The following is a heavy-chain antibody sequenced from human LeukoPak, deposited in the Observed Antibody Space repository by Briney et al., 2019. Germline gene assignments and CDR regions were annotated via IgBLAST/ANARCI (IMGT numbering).Heavy chain of an antibody. V-gene: IGHV1-2*02. CDR3: ARGYGGNSYFDY. Sequence: ASVKVSCKASGYTFTGYYSHWVRQAPGQGLEWMGWINPNSGGTNYAQKFQGRVTMTRDTSISTAYMELSRLGSDDTAVYYCARGYGGNSYFDYWGQGTLVTVSS. CDR1: GYTFTGYY. J-gene: IGHJ4*02. D-gene: IGHD4-23*01. CDR2: INPNSGGT.